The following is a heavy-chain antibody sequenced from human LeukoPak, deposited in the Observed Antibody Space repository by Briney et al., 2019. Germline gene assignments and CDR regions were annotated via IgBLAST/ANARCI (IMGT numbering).Heavy chain of an antibody. CDR2: IYSSGST. D-gene: IGHD2-2*01. CDR1: GGSINNNLYY. J-gene: IGHJ6*03. V-gene: IGHV4-39*07. Sequence: SETLSLTCSVSGGSINNNLYYWGWIRQSPGKGLHWIGRIYSSGSTYYNPSLNSRVTISLDTSKNLVSLTLTSVTAADTAIYYCSRVMPGLSMDVWGKGTTVTVSS. CDR3: SRVMPGLSMDV.